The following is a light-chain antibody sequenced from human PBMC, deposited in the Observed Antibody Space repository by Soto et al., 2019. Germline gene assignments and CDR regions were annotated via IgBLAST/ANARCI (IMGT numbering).Light chain of an antibody. CDR3: HQYDSLPCT. CDR1: QSIGSNY. V-gene: IGKV3-20*01. J-gene: IGKJ2*02. CDR2: GAS. Sequence: EIVLTQPPGTLSLSPGQRATLSCRASQSIGSNYVAWFQQKPGQAPSLLIYGASIRITGIPDRFSGSGSGSDFTLTISRLEPEDFAVYYCHQYDSLPCTFGQGTKLEIK.